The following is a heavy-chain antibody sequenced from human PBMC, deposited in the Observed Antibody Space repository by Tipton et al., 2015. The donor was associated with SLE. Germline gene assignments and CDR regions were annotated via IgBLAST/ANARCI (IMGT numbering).Heavy chain of an antibody. CDR2: ISSNGGST. CDR1: GFTFSSYA. D-gene: IGHD3-22*01. J-gene: IGHJ4*02. V-gene: IGHV3-64*04. CDR3: AKGDYDSSGYPGGY. Sequence: SLRLSCSASGFTFSSYAMHWVRQAPGKGLEYVSAISSNGGSTYYADSVKGRFTISRDNSKNTLCLQMNSLRAEDTAVYYCAKGDYDSSGYPGGYWGQGTLVTVSS.